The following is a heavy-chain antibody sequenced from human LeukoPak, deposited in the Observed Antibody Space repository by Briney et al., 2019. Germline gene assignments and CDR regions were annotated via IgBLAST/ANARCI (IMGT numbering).Heavy chain of an antibody. D-gene: IGHD1-26*01. J-gene: IGHJ4*02. Sequence: GGSLRLSCAASGFTFSDYYMSCLRPAPGKGLAWVSYISSSGSTIYYADSVKGRFTISRDNAKNSLHLQMNSLRAEDTAVYYCARERIVGATEGFDYWGQGTLVTVSS. V-gene: IGHV3-11*01. CDR2: ISSSGSTI. CDR3: ARERIVGATEGFDY. CDR1: GFTFSDYY.